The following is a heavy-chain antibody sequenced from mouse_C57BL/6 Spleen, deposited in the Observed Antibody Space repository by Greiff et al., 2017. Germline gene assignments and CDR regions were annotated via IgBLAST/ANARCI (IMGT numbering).Heavy chain of an antibody. CDR2: IHPNSGST. V-gene: IGHV1-64*01. J-gene: IGHJ4*01. Sequence: VQLQQSGAELVKPGASVKLSCKASGYTFTSYWMHWVKQRPGQGLEWIGMIHPNSGSTNYNEKFKSKATLTVDKSSSTAYMQLSSLTSEDSAVXYCARGGDYDYDGYYAMDYWGQGTSVTVSS. CDR3: ARGGDYDYDGYYAMDY. CDR1: GYTFTSYW. D-gene: IGHD2-4*01.